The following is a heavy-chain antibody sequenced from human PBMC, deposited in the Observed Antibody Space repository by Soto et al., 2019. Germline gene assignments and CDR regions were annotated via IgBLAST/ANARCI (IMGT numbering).Heavy chain of an antibody. J-gene: IGHJ4*02. CDR3: ARIGNPDASLYFDY. V-gene: IGHV4-31*03. CDR2: TYHTGST. D-gene: IGHD2-2*01. Sequence: QVQLQESGPGLVKPSQTLSLTCTVSGGSISVGVYYWNWIRQLPGKGPEWIGYTYHTGSTYYNPSLESRVTISVDLSKNQFSLRLSSVTAADTAVYYCARIGNPDASLYFDYWGQGTLVTVSS. CDR1: GGSISVGVYY.